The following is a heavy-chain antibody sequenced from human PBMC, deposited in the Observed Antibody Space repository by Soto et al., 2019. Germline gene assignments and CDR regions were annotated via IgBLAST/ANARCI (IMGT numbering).Heavy chain of an antibody. CDR1: GYTFTNYY. CDR2: IHPDGGHT. V-gene: IGHV1-46*01. CDR3: ARGDNDY. J-gene: IGHJ4*02. Sequence: ASVKVSCKASGYTFTNYYVRWVRQAPGQGLEWMGVIHPDGGHTTYSQKFQDRVTMTRDTFTSTIYMELSSLRSEDTAVYYCARGDNDYWGQGNLVTVSS.